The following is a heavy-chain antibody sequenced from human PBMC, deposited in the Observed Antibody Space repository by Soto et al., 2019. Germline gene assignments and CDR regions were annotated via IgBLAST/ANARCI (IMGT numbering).Heavy chain of an antibody. V-gene: IGHV3-11*06. CDR1: GFTFSGHY. Sequence: GGSLRLSCAASGFTFSGHYMSWIRQAPGKGLEWISYISSSSDYTNYADSVKGRFTISRDNAKNSLYLQMNSLRAEDTAVYYCAKVVRGYSYDCYFDYWGQGTLVTVSS. CDR2: ISSSSDYT. D-gene: IGHD5-18*01. J-gene: IGHJ4*02. CDR3: AKVVRGYSYDCYFDY.